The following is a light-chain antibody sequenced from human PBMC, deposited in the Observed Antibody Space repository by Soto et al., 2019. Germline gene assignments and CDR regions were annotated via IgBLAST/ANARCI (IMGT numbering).Light chain of an antibody. CDR3: MSFTSSGTYV. J-gene: IGLJ1*01. CDR1: SSDVGGYKY. CDR2: DVS. V-gene: IGLV2-14*03. Sequence: QSVLTQPASVSGSPGQSITISCTGTSSDVGGYKYVSWYQHHPGKAPKVLIYDVSYRSSGVSNRFSGSKSGNTASLTISGLQAEDEADYYCMSFTSSGTYVFGTGTKLTVL.